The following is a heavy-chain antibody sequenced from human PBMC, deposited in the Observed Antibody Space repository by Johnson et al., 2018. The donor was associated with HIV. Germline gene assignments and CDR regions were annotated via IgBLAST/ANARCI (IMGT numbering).Heavy chain of an antibody. Sequence: QVQLVESGGGVVQPGRSLRLSCAASGFTFSSYAMHWVRQAPGKGLEWVAVISYDGSNKYYADSVKGRFTISRDNSKNTLYLQMNSLRAEDTAVYHGAKDWSRTVGATLGPGSLEIWGQGTMVTVSS. V-gene: IGHV3-30*04. J-gene: IGHJ3*02. D-gene: IGHD1-26*01. CDR1: GFTFSSYA. CDR2: ISYDGSNK. CDR3: AKDWSRTVGATLGPGSLEI.